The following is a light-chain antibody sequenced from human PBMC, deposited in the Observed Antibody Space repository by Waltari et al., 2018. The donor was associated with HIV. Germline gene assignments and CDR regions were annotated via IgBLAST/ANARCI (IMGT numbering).Light chain of an antibody. CDR1: QGISNH. J-gene: IGKJ3*01. CDR2: AAS. CDR3: QQYHTYPFT. V-gene: IGKV1-16*02. Sequence: DIQMTQSPSSLSASVGDRVTITWRASQGISNHLPWFQQKPGKAHKSLIYAASSLQSGVPSKFSGSRSWTDFTLTISSLQPDDFATYCCQQYHTYPFTFGPGTNVDIK.